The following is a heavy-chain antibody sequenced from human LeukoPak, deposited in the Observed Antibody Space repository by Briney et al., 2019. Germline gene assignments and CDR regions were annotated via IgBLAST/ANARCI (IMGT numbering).Heavy chain of an antibody. CDR1: GYIFTNYG. CDR3: ARVIGYCSSTSCYERYYFDY. Sequence: GASVKVSCKASGYIFTNYGISWVRQAPGQGLEWMGWISAYNGNTNYAQKLQGRVTMTTDTSTSTVYMELRSLRSDDTAVYYCARVIGYCSSTSCYERYYFDYWGQGTLVTVSS. CDR2: ISAYNGNT. V-gene: IGHV1-18*01. D-gene: IGHD2-2*03. J-gene: IGHJ4*02.